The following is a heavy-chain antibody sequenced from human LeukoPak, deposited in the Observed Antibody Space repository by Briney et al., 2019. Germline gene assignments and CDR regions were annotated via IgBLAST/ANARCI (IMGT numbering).Heavy chain of an antibody. CDR2: ISTSGNTI. J-gene: IGHJ3*02. V-gene: IGHV3-48*03. D-gene: IGHD1-1*01. CDR3: ARDGTGTTGPDAFDI. Sequence: GGSLRLSCAASGFSLSSYSMNWVRQAPGKGLEWVSYISTSGNTIYYPDSLKGRFTISRDNAKNSLYLQMNSLRAEDTAIYYCARDGTGTTGPDAFDIWGQGTLVTVSS. CDR1: GFSLSSYS.